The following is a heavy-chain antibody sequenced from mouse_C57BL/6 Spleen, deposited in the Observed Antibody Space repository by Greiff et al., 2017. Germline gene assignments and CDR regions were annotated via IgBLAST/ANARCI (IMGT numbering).Heavy chain of an antibody. CDR2: ISGGGGNT. J-gene: IGHJ2*01. V-gene: IGHV5-9*01. CDR1: GFTFSSYT. Sequence: EVQLVESGGGLVKPGGSLKLSCAASGFTFSSYTMSWVRQTPEKRLEWVATISGGGGNTYYPDSVKGRFTISRDNAKNTLYLQMSSLRSEDTALYYCARQALPTSFAYWGQGTTLTVSS. CDR3: ARQALPTSFAY.